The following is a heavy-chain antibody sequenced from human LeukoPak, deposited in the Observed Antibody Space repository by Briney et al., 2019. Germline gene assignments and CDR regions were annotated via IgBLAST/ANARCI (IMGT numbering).Heavy chain of an antibody. D-gene: IGHD6-13*01. V-gene: IGHV3-23*01. J-gene: IGHJ5*02. CDR3: AKGQPGIAARTLFDP. CDR2: ISGSGGST. Sequence: GGSLRLSCAASGFTFSAYHINWVRQAPGKGLEWVSAISGSGGSTYYADSVKGRFTISRDNSKNTLYLQMNSLRAEDTAVYYCAKGQPGIAARTLFDPWGQGTLVTVSS. CDR1: GFTFSAYH.